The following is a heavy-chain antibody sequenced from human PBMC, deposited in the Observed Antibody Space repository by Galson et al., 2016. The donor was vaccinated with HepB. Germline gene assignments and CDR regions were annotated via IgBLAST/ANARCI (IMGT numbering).Heavy chain of an antibody. CDR1: GFSLSTSGVG. V-gene: IGHV2-5*02. D-gene: IGHD6-6*01. CDR3: AHQTRRSSSSRWFDP. Sequence: PALVKPTQTLTLTCTFSGFSLSTSGVGVGWIRQPPGKALEWLALISWDNDKRYSPSLKTRLTITKDPSKNQVVLTMTNMDPVDTATYYCAHQTRRSSSSRWFDPWGQGTLVTVSS. J-gene: IGHJ5*02. CDR2: ISWDNDK.